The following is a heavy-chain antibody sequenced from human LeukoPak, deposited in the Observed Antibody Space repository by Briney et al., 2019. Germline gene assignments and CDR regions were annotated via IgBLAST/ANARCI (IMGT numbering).Heavy chain of an antibody. Sequence: ASVKVSCKASGYTFTGYYMHWVRQAPGQGLEWMGWINPNSGGTNYAQKFQGRVTMTRDTSISTAYMELSRLRSDDTAVYYCARTLDYGFWSGLLDYWGQGTLVTVSS. V-gene: IGHV1-2*02. J-gene: IGHJ4*02. CDR1: GYTFTGYY. CDR2: INPNSGGT. D-gene: IGHD3-3*01. CDR3: ARTLDYGFWSGLLDY.